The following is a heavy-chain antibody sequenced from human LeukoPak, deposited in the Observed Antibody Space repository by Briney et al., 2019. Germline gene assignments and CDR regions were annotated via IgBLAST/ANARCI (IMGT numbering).Heavy chain of an antibody. CDR3: ARDHGAETAAAGTLMN. D-gene: IGHD6-13*01. Sequence: ASVKVSCKASGYTFTGYYMHWVRQAPGQGLEWMGWINPNSGGTNYVQKFQGRVSMTRDTSISTAYMELGRLRSDETAVYYCARDHGAETAAAGTLMNWGQGTLVTVSS. V-gene: IGHV1-2*02. CDR1: GYTFTGYY. J-gene: IGHJ4*02. CDR2: INPNSGGT.